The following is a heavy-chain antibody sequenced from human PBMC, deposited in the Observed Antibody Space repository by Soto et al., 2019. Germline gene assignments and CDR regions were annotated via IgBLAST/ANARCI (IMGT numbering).Heavy chain of an antibody. Sequence: QVQVVQSGAEVKKPGASVKVSCKASGYTFTSYDINWVRQATGQGLEWMGWMNPNNGNTGNAQKFQGRVTMTRNTSIITAYMELSSLRSEDTAAYYCASEWSGYYYVWGQGTLVSVSS. D-gene: IGHD1-26*01. CDR2: MNPNNGNT. CDR1: GYTFTSYD. CDR3: ASEWSGYYYV. J-gene: IGHJ4*02. V-gene: IGHV1-8*01.